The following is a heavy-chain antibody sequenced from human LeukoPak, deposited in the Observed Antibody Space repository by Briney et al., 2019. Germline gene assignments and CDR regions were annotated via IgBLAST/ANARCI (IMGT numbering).Heavy chain of an antibody. CDR2: VYNSGNT. CDR3: ARRGYYMDV. CDR1: GGSISDYF. J-gene: IGHJ6*03. Sequence: SETLSLTCTVSGGSISDYFWSWIRQPPGKGLEWIGYVYNSGNTNYNPSLKSRVTISVDTSKNQFSLKLSSVTAADTAVYYCARRGYYMDVWGKGITVTVSS. V-gene: IGHV4-59*01.